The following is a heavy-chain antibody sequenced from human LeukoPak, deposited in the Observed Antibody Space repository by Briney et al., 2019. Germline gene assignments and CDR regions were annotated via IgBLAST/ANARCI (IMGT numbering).Heavy chain of an antibody. CDR2: VYNSGNT. CDR3: ARRGYYMDV. CDR1: GGSISDYF. J-gene: IGHJ6*03. Sequence: SETLSLTCTVSGGSISDYFWSWIRQPPGKGLEWIGYVYNSGNTNYNPSLKSRVTISVDTSKNQFSLKLSSVTAADTAVYYCARRGYYMDVWGKGITVTVSS. V-gene: IGHV4-59*01.